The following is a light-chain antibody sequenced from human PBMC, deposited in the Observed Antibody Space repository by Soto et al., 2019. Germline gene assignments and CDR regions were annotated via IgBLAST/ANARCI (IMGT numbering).Light chain of an antibody. J-gene: IGLJ2*01. CDR3: TSYTTSSTLPVV. CDR1: SSDLGAYNY. CDR2: EVT. Sequence: QSVLTQPASVSGSPGQSITISCTGTSSDLGAYNYVSWYQQYPGKAPQLIIYEVTNRPSGVSTRFSGSKSGNTASLTISGLQSDDEADYYCTSYTTSSTLPVVFGGGTKLTVL. V-gene: IGLV2-14*01.